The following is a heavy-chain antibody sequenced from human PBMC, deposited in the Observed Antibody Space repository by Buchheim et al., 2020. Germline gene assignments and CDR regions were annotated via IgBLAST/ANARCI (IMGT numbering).Heavy chain of an antibody. CDR3: ARGDIGSYYFDY. CDR2: INHSGST. CDR1: GGSFSGYY. V-gene: IGHV4-34*01. J-gene: IGHJ4*02. Sequence: QVQLQQWGAGLLKPSETLSLTCAVYGGSFSGYYWNWIRQPPGKGLEWIGEINHSGSTNYNPSLKSRVTISVDTSKNQFSLKLSSVTAADTAVYYCARGDIGSYYFDYWGQGTL. D-gene: IGHD2-15*01.